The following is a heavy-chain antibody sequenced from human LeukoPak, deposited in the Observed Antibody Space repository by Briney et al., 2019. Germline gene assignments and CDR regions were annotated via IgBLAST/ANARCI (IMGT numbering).Heavy chain of an antibody. D-gene: IGHD5-18*01. CDR2: INPNSGGT. CDR1: GYIFTDYY. V-gene: IGHV1-2*02. CDR3: ARDPVDTAMVTDFDY. Sequence: RASVKVSCKASGYIFTDYYIHWVRQAPGQGLEWMGWINPNSGGTNYAQKFQGRVTMTRDTSISTAYMELSRLRSDDTAVYYCARDPVDTAMVTDFDYWGQGTLVTVSS. J-gene: IGHJ4*02.